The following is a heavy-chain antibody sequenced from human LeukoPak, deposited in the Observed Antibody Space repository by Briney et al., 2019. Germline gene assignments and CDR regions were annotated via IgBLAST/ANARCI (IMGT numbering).Heavy chain of an antibody. CDR3: ARNSCPSGSCYDNRGYFDY. D-gene: IGHD2-15*01. Sequence: PSETLSLTCTVSGGSISSYYWSWIRQPAGKGLESIGHIYTSGSTNYNPSLKSRITISVDTSKNQFSLKLSSVTAADTAVYYCARNSCPSGSCYDNRGYFDYWGQGTLVTVSS. J-gene: IGHJ4*02. CDR2: IYTSGST. V-gene: IGHV4-4*07. CDR1: GGSISSYY.